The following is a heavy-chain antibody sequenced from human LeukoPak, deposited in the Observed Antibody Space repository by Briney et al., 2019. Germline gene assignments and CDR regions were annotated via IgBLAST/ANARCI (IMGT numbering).Heavy chain of an antibody. CDR1: GGSISSYY. D-gene: IGHD4-17*01. CDR2: IYTSGGT. Sequence: PSETLSLTCTVSGGSISSYYWSWIRQPAGKGLEWIGRIYTSGGTNYNPSLKSRVTMSIDTSKNQFSLKLSSVTAADTAVYYCARHVSTVTTEDLFDYWGQGTLVTVSS. V-gene: IGHV4-4*07. J-gene: IGHJ4*02. CDR3: ARHVSTVTTEDLFDY.